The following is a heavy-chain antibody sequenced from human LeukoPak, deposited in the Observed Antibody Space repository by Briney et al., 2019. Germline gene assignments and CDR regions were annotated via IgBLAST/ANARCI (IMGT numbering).Heavy chain of an antibody. V-gene: IGHV4-38-2*02. CDR2: IYHSGST. Sequence: SETLSLTCTVSGYSISSGYYWGWIRQPPGKGLEWIGNIYHSGSTYYSPSLKSRVTISVDTSNNQFSLKLISVTAADTAVYYCARDRDCTNGVCYTDYWGQGTLVTVSS. D-gene: IGHD2-8*01. CDR3: ARDRDCTNGVCYTDY. CDR1: GYSISSGYY. J-gene: IGHJ4*02.